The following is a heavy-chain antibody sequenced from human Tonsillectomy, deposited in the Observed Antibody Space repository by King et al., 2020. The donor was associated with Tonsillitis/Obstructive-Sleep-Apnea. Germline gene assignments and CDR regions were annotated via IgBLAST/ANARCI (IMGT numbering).Heavy chain of an antibody. J-gene: IGHJ3*01. CDR1: GGTFSTYS. Sequence: QLVQSGAEVKKPGSSVKVSCKASGGTFSTYSITWVRQTPGQGLEWMGDIIPILGSPNFAQSFQARVTITADESTSTTFMELSSLKSEDTAVYYCARKRIDDPLAGSFDLWGQGTLVTVSS. V-gene: IGHV1-69*16. D-gene: IGHD1-1*01. CDR3: ARKRIDDPLAGSFDL. CDR2: IIPILGSP.